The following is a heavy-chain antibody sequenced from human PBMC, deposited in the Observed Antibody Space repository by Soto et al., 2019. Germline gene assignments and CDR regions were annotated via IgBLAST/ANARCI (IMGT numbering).Heavy chain of an antibody. D-gene: IGHD3-22*01. Sequence: VASVKVSCKASGGTFSSYAISWVRQAPGQGLEWMGGIIPIFGTANYAQKFQGRVTITADESTSTAYMELSSLRSEDTAVYYCASPQYYYDSSGKNDAFDIWGQGTMVTVSS. V-gene: IGHV1-69*13. J-gene: IGHJ3*02. CDR1: GGTFSSYA. CDR2: IIPIFGTA. CDR3: ASPQYYYDSSGKNDAFDI.